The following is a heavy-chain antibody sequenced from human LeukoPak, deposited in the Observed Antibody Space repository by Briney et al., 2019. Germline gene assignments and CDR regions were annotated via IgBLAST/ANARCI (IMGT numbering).Heavy chain of an antibody. V-gene: IGHV4-39*01. CDR3: ARVAATHTEVVRGMDV. CDR1: GGSISSSSYY. Sequence: SGTLSLTCTVSGGSISSSSYYWGWIRQPPGKGLEWIGSIYYSGSTYYNPSLKSRVTISVDTSKNQFSLKLSSVTAADTAVYYCARVAATHTEVVRGMDVWGQGTTVTVSS. J-gene: IGHJ6*02. D-gene: IGHD6-13*01. CDR2: IYYSGST.